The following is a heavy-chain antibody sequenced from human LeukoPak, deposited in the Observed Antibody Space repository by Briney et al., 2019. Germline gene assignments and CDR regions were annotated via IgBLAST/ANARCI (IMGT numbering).Heavy chain of an antibody. CDR1: GFTISSYS. CDR2: ISSSSSYI. Sequence: PGGSLRLSCAASGFTISSYSMNWVRQPPGKGLEWVSSISSSSSYIYYADSVKGRFTISRDNAKNSLYLQMNSLRAEDTAVYYCARDIAVGSWDVWGKGTTVTVSS. D-gene: IGHD6-19*01. J-gene: IGHJ6*04. V-gene: IGHV3-21*01. CDR3: ARDIAVGSWDV.